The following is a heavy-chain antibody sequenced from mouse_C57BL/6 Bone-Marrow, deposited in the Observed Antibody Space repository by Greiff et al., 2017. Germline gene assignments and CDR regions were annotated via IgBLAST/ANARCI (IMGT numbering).Heavy chain of an antibody. Sequence: EVQLQQSGPELVKPGASVKISCKASGYTFTDYYMNWVKQSPGKSLEWIGDINPNNGGTSYNQKFKGKATLTVDKSSSTAYMELRSLTSEDSAVYYCARGGLLQDYWGQGTTLTVSA. V-gene: IGHV1-26*01. J-gene: IGHJ2*01. CDR2: INPNNGGT. CDR3: ARGGLLQDY. D-gene: IGHD3-1*01. CDR1: GYTFTDYY.